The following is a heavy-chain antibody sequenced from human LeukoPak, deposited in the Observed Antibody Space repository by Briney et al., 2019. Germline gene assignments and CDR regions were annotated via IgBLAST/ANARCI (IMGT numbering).Heavy chain of an antibody. J-gene: IGHJ2*01. V-gene: IGHV4-59*08. CDR3: ARLKLGAYFDL. CDR2: VYNSGDT. Sequence: SETLSLTCTVSGGSTSSDYWSWIRQSPGKGLEWVGYVYNSGDTGKNPSLKSRVTILLDTSKNQCSLKLTSASAADTAVYYCARLKLGAYFDLWGRGTLVTVSS. CDR1: GGSTSSDY. D-gene: IGHD3-16*01.